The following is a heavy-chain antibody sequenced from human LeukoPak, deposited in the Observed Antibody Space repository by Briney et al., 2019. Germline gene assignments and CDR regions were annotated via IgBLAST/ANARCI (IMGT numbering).Heavy chain of an antibody. V-gene: IGHV3-21*01. CDR2: ISSSSSYI. Sequence: GGSLRLSCAASGFTFSSYSMNWVRQAPGKGLEWVSSISSSSSYIYYADSVKGRFTIFRDNAKNSLYLQMNSLRAEDTAVYYCARARVAAAGSIPDYWGQGTLVTVSS. D-gene: IGHD6-13*01. CDR3: ARARVAAAGSIPDY. CDR1: GFTFSSYS. J-gene: IGHJ4*02.